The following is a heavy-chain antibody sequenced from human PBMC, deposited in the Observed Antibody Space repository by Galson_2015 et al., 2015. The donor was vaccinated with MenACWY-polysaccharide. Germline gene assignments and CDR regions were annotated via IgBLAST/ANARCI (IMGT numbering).Heavy chain of an antibody. V-gene: IGHV3-23*01. CDR1: GFTFSSYA. CDR2: MSGSGDT. Sequence: SLRLSCAASGFTFSSYAVSWVRQAPGKGLEWVSGMSGSGDTYYPDSVKGRFTISRDNSKNTLYLQMNSLRAEDTAVYYCARDYLQLGPGHFDYWGQGTLVTVSS. D-gene: IGHD5-18*01. J-gene: IGHJ4*02. CDR3: ARDYLQLGPGHFDY.